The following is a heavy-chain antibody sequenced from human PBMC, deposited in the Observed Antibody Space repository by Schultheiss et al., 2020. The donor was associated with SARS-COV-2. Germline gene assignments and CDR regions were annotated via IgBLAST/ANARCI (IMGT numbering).Heavy chain of an antibody. CDR3: ARANYYYDQFDY. V-gene: IGHV3-9*01. CDR2: ISWNSGSI. J-gene: IGHJ4*02. CDR1: GFTFDDYA. Sequence: GGSLRLSCAASGFTFDDYAMHWVRQAPGKGLEWVSGISWNSGSIGYADSVKGRFTISRDNAKNSLYLQMNSLRAEDTALYYCARANYYYDQFDYWGQGTLVTVSS. D-gene: IGHD3-22*01.